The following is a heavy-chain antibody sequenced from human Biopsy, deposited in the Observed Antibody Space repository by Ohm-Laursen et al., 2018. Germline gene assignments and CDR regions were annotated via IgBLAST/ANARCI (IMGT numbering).Heavy chain of an antibody. CDR1: GASISAYY. V-gene: IGHV4-59*08. D-gene: IGHD1-26*01. J-gene: IGHJ2*01. CDR3: ARHAPSYSGSYWRYFDL. Sequence: SETLSLTCPVSGASISAYYWSWIRQPPGKGLEWIGYLYYSGSTNYNPSLKSRVTISVDTSMNHLSQRLTSVTAADTAVYYCARHAPSYSGSYWRYFDLWGRGTLVTVSS. CDR2: LYYSGST.